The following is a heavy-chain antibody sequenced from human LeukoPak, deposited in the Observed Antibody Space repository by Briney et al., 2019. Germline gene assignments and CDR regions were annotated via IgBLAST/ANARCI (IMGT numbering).Heavy chain of an antibody. Sequence: GGSLRLSCAASGFTFSSYAMSWVRQAPGKGLEWVSAISGGAGSTYYAVSVKGRFTISRDNSKNTLYLQMNSLRAEDTAVYYCAKDRIAVAGPDALDIWGQGTMVTVSS. J-gene: IGHJ3*02. CDR2: ISGGAGST. V-gene: IGHV3-23*01. D-gene: IGHD6-19*01. CDR1: GFTFSSYA. CDR3: AKDRIAVAGPDALDI.